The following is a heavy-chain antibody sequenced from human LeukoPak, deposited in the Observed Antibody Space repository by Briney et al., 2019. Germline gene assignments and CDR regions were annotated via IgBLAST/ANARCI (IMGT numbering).Heavy chain of an antibody. CDR1: GYTFTSYD. Sequence: ASVKVSCKASGYTFTSYDINWVRQATGQGLEWMGWMNPNSGNTGYAQKFQGRVTMTRNTSISTAYMELSSLRSEDTAVYYCARALRSRIAAAGNYYYYMDVWGRGTTVTVSS. V-gene: IGHV1-8*01. CDR3: ARALRSRIAAAGNYYYYMDV. D-gene: IGHD6-13*01. CDR2: MNPNSGNT. J-gene: IGHJ6*03.